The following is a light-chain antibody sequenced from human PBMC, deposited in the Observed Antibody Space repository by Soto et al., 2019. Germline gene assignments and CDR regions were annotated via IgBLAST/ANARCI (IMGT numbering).Light chain of an antibody. CDR1: SSDVGSYNR. Sequence: QPVLTQPASVSGSPGQSITISCTGTSSDVGSYNRVSWYQLHSGKAPKLMIYEGGKRPSGVSNRFSGSKSGNTASLTISGLQAEDEADYFCCSYAGSSTWVFGGGTKLTVL. CDR2: EGG. V-gene: IGLV2-23*01. CDR3: CSYAGSSTWV. J-gene: IGLJ3*02.